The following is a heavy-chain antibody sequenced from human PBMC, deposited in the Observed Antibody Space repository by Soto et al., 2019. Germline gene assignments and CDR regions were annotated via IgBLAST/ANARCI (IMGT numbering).Heavy chain of an antibody. CDR1: GFTFSDYT. J-gene: IGHJ4*02. V-gene: IGHV3-48*01. CDR2: ITGGSNTI. CDR3: ARAIYGSLHYFDY. Sequence: GGSLRLSCAASGFTFSDYTLNWVRQAPGKGLEWVLHITGGSNTINYADSVQGRFTISRDNAKNSLFLQMNSLRPEDTALYYCARAIYGSLHYFDYWGQGTLLTVSS. D-gene: IGHD3-10*01.